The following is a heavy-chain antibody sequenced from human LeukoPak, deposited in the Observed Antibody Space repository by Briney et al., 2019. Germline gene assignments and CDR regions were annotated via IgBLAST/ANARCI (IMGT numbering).Heavy chain of an antibody. CDR1: GFTFSSYA. CDR3: AKMSPYCSGGSCYLYYYYYFMDV. Sequence: GGSLRLSCAASGFTFSSYAMSWVRQAPGKGLEWVSAISGSGGSTYYADSVKGRFTISRDNSKNTLYLQMNSLRAEDTAVYYCAKMSPYCSGGSCYLYYYYYFMDVWGKGTTVTVSS. D-gene: IGHD2-15*01. CDR2: ISGSGGST. V-gene: IGHV3-23*01. J-gene: IGHJ6*03.